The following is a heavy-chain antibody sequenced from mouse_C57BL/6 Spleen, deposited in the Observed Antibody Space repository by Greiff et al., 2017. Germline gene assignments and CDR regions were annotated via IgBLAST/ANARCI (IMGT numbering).Heavy chain of an antibody. CDR1: GYTFTSYW. Sequence: QVQLKQPGAELVKPGASVKLSCKASGYTFTSYWMQWVKQRPGQGLEWIGEIDPSDSYTNYNQKFKGKATLTVDTSSSTAYMQLSSLTSEDSAVYYCARRHYYGSRYFDYWGQGTTLTVSS. J-gene: IGHJ2*01. CDR2: IDPSDSYT. CDR3: ARRHYYGSRYFDY. D-gene: IGHD1-1*01. V-gene: IGHV1-50*01.